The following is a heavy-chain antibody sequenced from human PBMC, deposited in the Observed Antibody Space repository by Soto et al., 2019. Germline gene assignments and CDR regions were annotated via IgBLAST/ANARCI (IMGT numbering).Heavy chain of an antibody. CDR1: GGTFSSYA. CDR3: ARGVGYSYGDFDY. J-gene: IGHJ4*02. V-gene: IGHV1-69*01. CDR2: IIPIFGTA. D-gene: IGHD5-18*01. Sequence: QVQLVQSVAEVKKPGSSVKVSCKASGGTFSSYAISWVRQAPGQGLEWMGGIIPIFGTANYAEKIQGRVTITADESTSTAYMELSSLRTEDTAVYYGARGVGYSYGDFDYWGKGTLVTVSS.